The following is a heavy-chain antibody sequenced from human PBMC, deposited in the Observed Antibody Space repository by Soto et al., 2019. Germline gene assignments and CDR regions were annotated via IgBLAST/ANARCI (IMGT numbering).Heavy chain of an antibody. Sequence: SETLSLSCTVSGGSISSSSYYWGWIRQPPGKGLEWIGSIYYSGSTYYNPSLKSRSNISVDTSKNQFDPKLSSVTAADKAVYYCARRVSDDWFDPWAQGTLVTVS. CDR2: IYYSGST. J-gene: IGHJ5*02. CDR1: GGSISSSSYY. D-gene: IGHD6-25*01. CDR3: ARRVSDDWFDP. V-gene: IGHV4-39*01.